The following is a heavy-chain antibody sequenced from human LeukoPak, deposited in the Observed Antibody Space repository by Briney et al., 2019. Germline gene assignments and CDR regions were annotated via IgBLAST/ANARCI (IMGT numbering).Heavy chain of an antibody. V-gene: IGHV4-34*01. CDR2: INHSGST. J-gene: IGHJ4*02. Sequence: PSETLSLTCAVYGGSFSGYYWSWIRQPPGKGLEWIGEINHSGSTNYNPSLKSRVTISVDTSKNQFSLKLSSVTAADTAVYYCARGPVAGRSGYRYWGQGTLVTVSS. CDR1: GGSFSGYY. D-gene: IGHD3-3*01. CDR3: ARGPVAGRSGYRY.